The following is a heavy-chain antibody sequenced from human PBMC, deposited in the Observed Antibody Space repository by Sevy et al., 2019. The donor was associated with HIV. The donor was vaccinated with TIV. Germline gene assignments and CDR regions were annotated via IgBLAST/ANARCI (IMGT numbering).Heavy chain of an antibody. J-gene: IGHJ4*02. V-gene: IGHV3-33*01. D-gene: IGHD3-22*01. CDR2: IWSDGAYQ. CDR1: GFTFSNYA. Sequence: GGSLRLSCAATGFTFSNYAMHWVRQAPGKGMEWVAIIWSDGAYQYHGDSVKGRFTISRDKSKNTLYVQMNSLRVDDTAVYYCARHTGGSCYSAPDYWGQGTLVTVSS. CDR3: ARHTGGSCYSAPDY.